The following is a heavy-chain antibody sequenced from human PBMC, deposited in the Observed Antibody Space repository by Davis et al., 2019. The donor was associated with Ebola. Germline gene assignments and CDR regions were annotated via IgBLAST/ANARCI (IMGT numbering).Heavy chain of an antibody. Sequence: PSETLSLTCTVSGGSISSGSYYWSWIRQPPGKGLEWIGEINHSGSTNYNPSLKRRVTISVDTSKNQFSLKLSSVTAADTAVYYCARGIRITIFASVWFDPWGQGTLVTVSS. D-gene: IGHD3-3*01. CDR1: GGSISSGSYY. J-gene: IGHJ5*02. V-gene: IGHV4-39*07. CDR3: ARGIRITIFASVWFDP. CDR2: INHSGST.